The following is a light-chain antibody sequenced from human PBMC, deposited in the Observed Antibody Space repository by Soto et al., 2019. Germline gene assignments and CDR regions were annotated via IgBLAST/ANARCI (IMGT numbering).Light chain of an antibody. V-gene: IGKV4-1*01. CDR1: QTVLKSSNNKNY. CDR3: QQSYSAPIT. Sequence: DIAMTQSPDSLAVSLGERATINCKSSQTVLKSSNNKNYLALFQQKPGQPPKLLIYCASTREPGVPDRFTVSGSGTYFSHTISSLQSEDVAVYDCQQSYSAPITFGGGTRVEIK. J-gene: IGKJ4*01. CDR2: CAS.